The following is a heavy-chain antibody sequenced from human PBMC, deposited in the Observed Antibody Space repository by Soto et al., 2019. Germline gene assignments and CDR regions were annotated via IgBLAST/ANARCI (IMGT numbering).Heavy chain of an antibody. D-gene: IGHD2-2*01. V-gene: IGHV4-34*01. J-gene: IGHJ6*02. CDR1: GGSFSGYY. Sequence: QVQLQQWGAGLLKPSETLSLTCAVYGGSFSGYYWSWIRQPPGKGLEWIGEINHSGSTNYNPSLKRRVTISVDTSKNQFSLKRSSVTAADTAVYYCARGWVVPAAYYYYYYGMDVWGQGTTVTVSS. CDR3: ARGWVVPAAYYYYYYGMDV. CDR2: INHSGST.